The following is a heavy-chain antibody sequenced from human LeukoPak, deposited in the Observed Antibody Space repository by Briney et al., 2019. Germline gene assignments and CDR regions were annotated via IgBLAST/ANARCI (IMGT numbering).Heavy chain of an antibody. Sequence: PSETLSLTCTVSGGSISSYYWSWIRQPPGKGLEWIGYIYTSGSTNYNPSLKSRVTISVDTSKNQFSLKLSSVAAADTAVYYCARGVGATNAPFDYWGQGTLVTVSS. CDR2: IYTSGST. CDR1: GGSISSYY. V-gene: IGHV4-4*09. J-gene: IGHJ4*02. D-gene: IGHD1-26*01. CDR3: ARGVGATNAPFDY.